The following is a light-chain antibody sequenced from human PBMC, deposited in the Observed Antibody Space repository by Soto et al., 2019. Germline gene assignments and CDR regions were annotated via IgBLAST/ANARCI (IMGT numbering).Light chain of an antibody. V-gene: IGLV2-8*01. CDR3: SSYAGSNNLV. CDR1: SSDVGGYNY. J-gene: IGLJ2*01. CDR2: EVS. Sequence: QSALTQPPSAYGSPGQSVTISCTGTSSDVGGYNYVSWYQQHPGKAPKLMIYEVSKRRSGVPDRFSGSKSGNTASLTVSGLQAEDEADYYCSSYAGSNNLVFGGGTKVTVL.